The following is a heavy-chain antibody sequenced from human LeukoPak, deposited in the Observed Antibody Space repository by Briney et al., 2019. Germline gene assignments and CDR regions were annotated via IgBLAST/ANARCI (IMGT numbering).Heavy chain of an antibody. CDR3: ARDREDYSNGSEG. Sequence: SVKVSCKASGGTFSSYAISWVRQAPGQGLEWMGVIIHIFGTANYAQKFQGRVTITADESTSTAYMELSSLRSEDTAVYYCARDREDYSNGSEGWGQGTLVTVSS. CDR2: IIHIFGTA. J-gene: IGHJ4*02. D-gene: IGHD4-11*01. CDR1: GGTFSSYA. V-gene: IGHV1-69*13.